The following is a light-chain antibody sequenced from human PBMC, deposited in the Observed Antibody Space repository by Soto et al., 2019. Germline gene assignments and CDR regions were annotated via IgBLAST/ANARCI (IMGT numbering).Light chain of an antibody. V-gene: IGLV1-51*01. Sequence: SVLTPPPSVSSAPGHRDPLSCSGSSSNIGGNSVSWYQPLPGTAPKLIISVDDKRPSGIPDRFSGSQSGTSATLGITGFQTGDEAHYYRGSGDSIRSAEGFGTGTKGTVL. CDR2: VDD. CDR3: GSGDSIRSAEG. CDR1: SSNIGGNS. J-gene: IGLJ1*01.